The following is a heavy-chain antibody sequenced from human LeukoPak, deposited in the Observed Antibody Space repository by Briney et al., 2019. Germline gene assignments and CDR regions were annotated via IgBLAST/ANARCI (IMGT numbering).Heavy chain of an antibody. J-gene: IGHJ4*02. Sequence: SETLSLTCTVSGGSISSYYWSWIRQPAGKGLEWIGRIYTSRSTNYNPSLKSRVTISVDKSKNQFSLKLSSVTAADTAVYYCAREGWYGTLDYWGQGTLVTVSS. CDR3: AREGWYGTLDY. CDR1: GGSISSYY. D-gene: IGHD6-19*01. CDR2: IYTSRST. V-gene: IGHV4-4*07.